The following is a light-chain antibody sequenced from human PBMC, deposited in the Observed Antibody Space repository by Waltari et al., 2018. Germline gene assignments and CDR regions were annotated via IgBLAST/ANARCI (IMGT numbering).Light chain of an antibody. V-gene: IGLV2-23*02. Sequence: QSALTQPASVSGSPAQPLTISCTGTSSAVRNYQRSPWYQQHPGKATKLMIYAVSKRPSGVSDRFSGSKSGDMASLTISGLQPEDEAEYFCSSYAGSSKGVFGGGTKVTVL. CDR2: AVS. CDR1: SSAVRNYQR. J-gene: IGLJ2*01. CDR3: SSYAGSSKGV.